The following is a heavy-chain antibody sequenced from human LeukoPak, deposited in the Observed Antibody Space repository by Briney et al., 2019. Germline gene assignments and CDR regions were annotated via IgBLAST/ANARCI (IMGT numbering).Heavy chain of an antibody. CDR3: AKHSHDGSAPYYEVLFDS. CDR2: ISRTGVAT. CDR1: GFTFSSFA. V-gene: IGHV3-23*01. Sequence: GGSLRLSCAASGFTFSSFAMSWVRQAPGKGLEWVSTISRTGVATYYANSVKGRFTISRDNSKNTVYLQMNSLRAEDTAVYYCAKHSHDGSAPYYEVLFDSWGQGTLVTVSS. J-gene: IGHJ4*02. D-gene: IGHD3-22*01.